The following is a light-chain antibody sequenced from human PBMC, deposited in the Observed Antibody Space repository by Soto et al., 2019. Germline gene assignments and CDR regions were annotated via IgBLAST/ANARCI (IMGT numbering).Light chain of an antibody. V-gene: IGKV1-12*01. CDR1: HVISSW. CDR2: AAS. Sequence: DIQMTQSQSSVSASVGDRVTITCRASHVISSWLAWYQQKPGKAPKLLIYAASRLQSGVPSRFSGSEFGADFTLTISSLQPEDVATYYCQQTNNFPYTFGQGTKLEIK. CDR3: QQTNNFPYT. J-gene: IGKJ2*01.